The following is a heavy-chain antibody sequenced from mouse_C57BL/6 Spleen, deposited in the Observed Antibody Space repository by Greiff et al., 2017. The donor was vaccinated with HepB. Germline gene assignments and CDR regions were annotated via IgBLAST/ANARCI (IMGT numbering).Heavy chain of an antibody. J-gene: IGHJ4*01. CDR2: IDPNSGGT. D-gene: IGHD1-1*01. CDR3: ATVRAMDY. V-gene: IGHV1-72*01. Sequence: VQLQQPGAELVKPGASVKLSCKASGYTFTSYWMHWVKQRPGRGLEWIGRIDPNSGGTKYNEKFKSKATLTVDKPSSTACMQLSILTSEDSAVYYCATVRAMDYWGQGTSVTVSS. CDR1: GYTFTSYW.